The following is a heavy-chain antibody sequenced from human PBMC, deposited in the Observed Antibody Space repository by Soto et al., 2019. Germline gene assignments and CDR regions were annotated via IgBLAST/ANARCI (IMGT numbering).Heavy chain of an antibody. V-gene: IGHV1-2*02. CDR2: LNPNSGGT. J-gene: IGHJ4*02. D-gene: IGHD3-10*01. CDR1: GYTFTGYY. Sequence: VSVKVSCKASGYTFTGYYMHWVRQAPGQGLEWMGWLNPNSGGTDYAQKFQGRVTMTRDTSISTAYMELSRLRSDDTAVYYCARGYYGSGSYFGYWGQGTLVTVSS. CDR3: ARGYYGSGSYFGY.